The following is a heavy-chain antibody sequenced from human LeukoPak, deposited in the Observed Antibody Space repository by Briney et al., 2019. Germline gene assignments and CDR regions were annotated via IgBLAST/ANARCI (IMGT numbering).Heavy chain of an antibody. Sequence: SETLSLTCAVYGGSFSGYYWSWIRQPPGKGLEWIGEINHSGSTNYNPSLKGRVTISVDTSKNQFSLKLRSVTAADTAVYYCARGTYELAVYGDHDRDGMDVWGQGTTVTVSS. CDR1: GGSFSGYY. CDR3: ARGTYELAVYGDHDRDGMDV. J-gene: IGHJ6*02. D-gene: IGHD4-17*01. V-gene: IGHV4-34*01. CDR2: INHSGST.